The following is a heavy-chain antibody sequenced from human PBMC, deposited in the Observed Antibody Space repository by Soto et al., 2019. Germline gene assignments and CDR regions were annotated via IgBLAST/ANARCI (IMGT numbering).Heavy chain of an antibody. J-gene: IGHJ4*02. V-gene: IGHV1-18*04. CDR2: ISAFNGDT. D-gene: IGHD6-25*01. CDR1: GYTFTSYG. Sequence: QVQLVQSGSEVKKPGASVNVSCKAFGYTFTSYGFIWVRQVAGQGLEWQGWISAFNGDTQYAQTMKGRLTVTTDTSTTTVHMELRSLTPADTAVYYCTREAGWQRMVPYDWGQGTLVSVS. CDR3: TREAGWQRMVPYD.